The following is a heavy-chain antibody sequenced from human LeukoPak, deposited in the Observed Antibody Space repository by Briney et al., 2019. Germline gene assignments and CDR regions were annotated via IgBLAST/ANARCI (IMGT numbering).Heavy chain of an antibody. J-gene: IGHJ4*02. CDR1: GFTFSSYG. Sequence: PGRSLRLSCAASGFTFSSYGMHWVRQAPGKGLEGVAVIWYDGSNKYYADSVKGRLTISRDNSKNTLYLQMNSLRAEDTAIYYCAKDTGPAAGITADYWGQGTLVTVSS. D-gene: IGHD6-13*01. V-gene: IGHV3-33*06. CDR2: IWYDGSNK. CDR3: AKDTGPAAGITADY.